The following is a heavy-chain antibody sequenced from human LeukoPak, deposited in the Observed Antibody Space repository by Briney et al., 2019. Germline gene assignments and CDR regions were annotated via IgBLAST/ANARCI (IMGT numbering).Heavy chain of an antibody. CDR3: ARHTARGMDV. Sequence: SETLSLTCTVSGGSISSYYWSWIRQPPGKGLEWIGYIYYSGSTNYNPSLKSRVTISVDTSKNQFSLKLSSVTAADTAVYYCARHTARGMDVWGQGTTVTVSS. J-gene: IGHJ6*02. CDR1: GGSISSYY. D-gene: IGHD5-18*01. V-gene: IGHV4-59*08. CDR2: IYYSGST.